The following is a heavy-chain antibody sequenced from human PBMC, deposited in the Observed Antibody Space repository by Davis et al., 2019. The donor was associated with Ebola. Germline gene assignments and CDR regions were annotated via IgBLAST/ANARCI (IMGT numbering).Heavy chain of an antibody. V-gene: IGHV3-21*01. CDR1: GFTFSSYS. CDR2: ISSSSSYI. Sequence: PGGSLRLSCAASGFTFSSYSMNWVRQAPGKGLEWVSSISSSSSYIYYADSVKGRFTISRDNAKNSLYLQMNSLRAEDTAVYYCARGTDLTSGVPAAIRFDPWGQGTLVTVSS. CDR3: ARGTDLTSGVPAAIRFDP. D-gene: IGHD2-2*02. J-gene: IGHJ5*02.